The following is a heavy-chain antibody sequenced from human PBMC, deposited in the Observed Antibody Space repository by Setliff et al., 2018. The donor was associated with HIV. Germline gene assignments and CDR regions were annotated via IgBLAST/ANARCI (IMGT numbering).Heavy chain of an antibody. D-gene: IGHD4-17*01. CDR1: GDSIASGRSY. CDR2: IYYNGSS. J-gene: IGHJ2*01. CDR3: ARGLPKKPSTVTNYWYFDL. Sequence: SETLSLTCTVSGDSIASGRSYWSWIHQHPGKGLEWIGNIYYNGSSYHNPSLKSRVSISLDTSKNQFSLNLRSVTAADTAVYYCARGLPKKPSTVTNYWYFDLWGRGTLVTVSS. V-gene: IGHV4-31*03.